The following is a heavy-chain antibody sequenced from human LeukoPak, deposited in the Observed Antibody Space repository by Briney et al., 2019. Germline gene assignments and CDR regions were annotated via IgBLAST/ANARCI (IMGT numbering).Heavy chain of an antibody. J-gene: IGHJ4*02. CDR3: ANGQSTIATRSFDS. CDR2: ISTNGAAT. V-gene: IGHV3-23*01. D-gene: IGHD6-6*01. Sequence: GGSLRLSCAASGFTFSTYGMNWVRQAPGKGLEWVSTISTNGAATYYTDSVKGRFTISRDNSKNTLFLQMNSLRAEDTAIYYCANGQSTIATRSFDSWGQGTLVTVSS. CDR1: GFTFSTYG.